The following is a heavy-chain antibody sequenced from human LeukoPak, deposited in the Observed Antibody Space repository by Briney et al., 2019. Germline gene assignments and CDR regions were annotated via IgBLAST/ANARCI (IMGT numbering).Heavy chain of an antibody. Sequence: ASVKVSCKASGYTFTDYYMHWVRLAPEGGLEWMGWMNPFSAATNYAQKFQDRVTMTRDTSISTAYMELSSLRSDDSAVYFCSRASTMAAPGAMPNDLWGQGTLVTVSS. CDR3: SRASTMAAPGAMPNDL. CDR1: GYTFTDYY. J-gene: IGHJ5*02. V-gene: IGHV1-2*02. D-gene: IGHD6-13*01. CDR2: MNPFSAAT.